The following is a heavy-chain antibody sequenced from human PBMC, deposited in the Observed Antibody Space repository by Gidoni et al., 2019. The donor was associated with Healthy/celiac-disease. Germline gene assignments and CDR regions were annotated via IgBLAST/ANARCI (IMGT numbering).Heavy chain of an antibody. V-gene: IGHV3-33*01. D-gene: IGHD2-8*01. CDR1: GFTFSSYG. Sequence: VVQPGRSLRLSCAASGFTFSSYGMHWVRQAPGKGLEWVAVIWYDGSNKYYADSVKGRFTISRDNSKNTLYLQMNSLRAEDTAVYYCARDPRYCTNGVCYLFDYWGQGTLVTVSS. CDR3: ARDPRYCTNGVCYLFDY. J-gene: IGHJ4*02. CDR2: IWYDGSNK.